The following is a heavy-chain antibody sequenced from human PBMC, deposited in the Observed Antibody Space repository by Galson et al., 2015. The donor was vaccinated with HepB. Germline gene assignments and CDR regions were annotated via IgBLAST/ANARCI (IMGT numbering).Heavy chain of an antibody. Sequence: SVKVSCKASGYTFTSYGISWVRQAPGQGLEWMGWISAYNGNTNCAQNLQGRVTMTTDTSTSTAYMELRSLRSDDTAMYYCARSDGSGWFRKPFFDYWGQGTLVTVSS. CDR3: ARSDGSGWFRKPFFDY. V-gene: IGHV1-18*01. CDR1: GYTFTSYG. J-gene: IGHJ4*02. D-gene: IGHD6-19*01. CDR2: ISAYNGNT.